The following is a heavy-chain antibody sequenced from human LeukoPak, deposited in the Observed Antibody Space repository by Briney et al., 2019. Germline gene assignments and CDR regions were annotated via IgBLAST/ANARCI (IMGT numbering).Heavy chain of an antibody. J-gene: IGHJ4*02. CDR3: ARRRLGYYFDY. CDR1: GGSLSGYY. D-gene: IGHD5-24*01. CDR2: INPRGST. Sequence: SETLSLTCGVYGGSLSGYYWSWIRQPPGKGLEWIGEINPRGSTNYNPSLKSRVTLSADTSKNQFSLTLNSVTAADTAVYYCARRRLGYYFDYWGQGTLVTVSS. V-gene: IGHV4-34*01.